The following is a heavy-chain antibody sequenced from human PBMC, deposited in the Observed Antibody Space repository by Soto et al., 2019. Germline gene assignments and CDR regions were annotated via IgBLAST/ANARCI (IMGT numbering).Heavy chain of an antibody. CDR2: INPNSGGT. V-gene: IGHV1-2*02. J-gene: IGHJ6*02. CDR3: ARVDSGYCSSTSCYTPLGMDV. CDR1: GYTFTGYY. D-gene: IGHD2-2*02. Sequence: ASVKVSCKASGYTFTGYYMHWVRQAPGQGLEWMGWINPNSGGTNYAQKFQGRVTMTRDTSISTAYMELSRLRSDDTAVYYCARVDSGYCSSTSCYTPLGMDVWGQGPTVTVSS.